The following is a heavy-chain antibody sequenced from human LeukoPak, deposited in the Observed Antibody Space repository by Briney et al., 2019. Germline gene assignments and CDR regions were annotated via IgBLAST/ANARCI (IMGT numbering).Heavy chain of an antibody. D-gene: IGHD3-22*01. Sequence: GESLKISCKGSGYSFTSYWIGWVRQMPGKGLEWMGIIYPGDSDTRYSPSFQGQVTISADESISTAYLQWSSLKASDTAMYYCARRQYYYDSSGSSPPGAFDIWGQGTMVTVSS. V-gene: IGHV5-51*01. CDR3: ARRQYYYDSSGSSPPGAFDI. CDR1: GYSFTSYW. J-gene: IGHJ3*02. CDR2: IYPGDSDT.